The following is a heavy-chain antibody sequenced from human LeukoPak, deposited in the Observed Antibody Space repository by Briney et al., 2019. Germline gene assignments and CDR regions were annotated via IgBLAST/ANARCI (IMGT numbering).Heavy chain of an antibody. CDR2: IIPIFGTA. Sequence: SVEVSCKASGGTFSSYAISWVRQAPGQGLEWMGRIIPIFGTANYAQKFQGRVTITTDESTSTAYMELSSLRSEDTAVYYCARDRDGYNWVDFDYWGQGTLVTVSS. V-gene: IGHV1-69*05. J-gene: IGHJ4*02. CDR1: GGTFSSYA. D-gene: IGHD5-24*01. CDR3: ARDRDGYNWVDFDY.